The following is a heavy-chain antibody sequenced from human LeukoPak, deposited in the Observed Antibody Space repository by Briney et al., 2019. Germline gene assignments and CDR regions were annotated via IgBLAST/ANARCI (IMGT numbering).Heavy chain of an antibody. CDR1: GYTFTSYD. J-gene: IGHJ6*03. Sequence: ASVKVSCKASGYTFTSYDINWVRQATGRGLEWMGWMNPNSGNTGYAQKFQGRVTMTRNTSISTAYMELSSLRSEDTAVYYCARGVGCSGGSCYHYYMDVWGKGTTVTVSS. V-gene: IGHV1-8*01. D-gene: IGHD2-15*01. CDR3: ARGVGCSGGSCYHYYMDV. CDR2: MNPNSGNT.